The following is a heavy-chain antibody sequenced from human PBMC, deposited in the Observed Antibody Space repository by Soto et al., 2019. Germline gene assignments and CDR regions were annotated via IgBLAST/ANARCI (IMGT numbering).Heavy chain of an antibody. CDR2: ISYDGSNK. CDR1: GFTFSSYG. V-gene: IGHV3-30*18. D-gene: IGHD4-17*01. J-gene: IGHJ4*02. Sequence: GGSLRLSCAASGFTFSSYGMHWVRQAPGKGLEWVAVISYDGSNKYYADSVKGRFTISRDNSKNTLYLQMNSLRAEDTAVYYCAKASLNYGDVYYFDYWGQGTLVTVSS. CDR3: AKASLNYGDVYYFDY.